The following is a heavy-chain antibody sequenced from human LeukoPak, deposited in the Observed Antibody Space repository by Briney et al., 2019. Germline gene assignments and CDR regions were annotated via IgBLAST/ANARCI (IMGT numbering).Heavy chain of an antibody. V-gene: IGHV3-21*04. CDR2: ISSSSSYI. CDR1: GFTFSSYS. D-gene: IGHD5-24*01. Sequence: GGSLRLSCAASGFTFSSYSMNWVRQAPGKGLEWVSSISSSSSYIYYADSVKGRFTISRDNAKNTAYLQMNSLSAEDAAVYYCVKDDGWVQYANWGQGTLVTVSS. J-gene: IGHJ4*02. CDR3: VKDDGWVQYAN.